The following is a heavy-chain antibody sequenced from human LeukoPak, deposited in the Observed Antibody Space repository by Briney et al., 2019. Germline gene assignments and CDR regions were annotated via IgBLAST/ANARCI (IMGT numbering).Heavy chain of an antibody. D-gene: IGHD2-15*01. V-gene: IGHV3-23*01. CDR1: GFTFSSDA. J-gene: IGHJ5*02. Sequence: PGGSLRLSCAASGFTFSSDAMSWVRQAPGKGLEWVSAISGSGGSTYYADSVKGRFTISRDNSKNTLYLQMNSLRAEDTAVYYCAKGGYCSGGSCYNNWFDPWGQGTLVTVSS. CDR3: AKGGYCSGGSCYNNWFDP. CDR2: ISGSGGST.